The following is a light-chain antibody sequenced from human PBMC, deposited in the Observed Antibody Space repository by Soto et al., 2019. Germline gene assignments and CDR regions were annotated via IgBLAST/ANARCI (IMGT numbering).Light chain of an antibody. Sequence: QSALTQPPSVSGSPGQSVAISCTGTSSDVGGSNGVSWYQQPPGTAPTLIIYDVSNRPSWVPDRFSESKSGNTASLFISGLQAEDEGDDYCSSYTTSSTYVFGTGTKVTVL. V-gene: IGLV2-18*02. CDR1: SSDVGGSNG. J-gene: IGLJ1*01. CDR2: DVS. CDR3: SSYTTSSTYV.